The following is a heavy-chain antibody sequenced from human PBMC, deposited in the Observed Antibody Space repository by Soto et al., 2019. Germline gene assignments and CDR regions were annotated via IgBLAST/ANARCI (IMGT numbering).Heavy chain of an antibody. CDR2: INSYTGDT. J-gene: IGHJ5*02. CDR3: ARHRRSGCLLFSDP. Sequence: QLTQSGPELKRPGASVTVSCKASGYTINNYYVTWRRQCPPHGLELVGWINSYTGDTDYAHSFQGRVTLTSDPAPATAHMDLRSLQSDTAAIYYCARHRRSGCLLFSDPWGQGTLVTVSS. D-gene: IGHD6-19*01. CDR1: GYTINNYY. V-gene: IGHV1-18*04.